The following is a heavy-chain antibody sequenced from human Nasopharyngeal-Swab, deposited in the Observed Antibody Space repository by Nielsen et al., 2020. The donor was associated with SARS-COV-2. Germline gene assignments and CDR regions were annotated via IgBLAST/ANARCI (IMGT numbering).Heavy chain of an antibody. CDR2: IYSGGNT. D-gene: IGHD5-12*01. J-gene: IGHJ3*02. CDR1: GFTVSNKY. Sequence: GDSLKISCAASGFTVSNKYMSWVRQAPGTGLEWVSVIYSGGNTYYADSVKGRFTISRDNSKNTLYLQMNSLRAEDTAEYYCARLGLPNAFDIWGQVTMVTVSS. V-gene: IGHV3-53*01. CDR3: ARLGLPNAFDI.